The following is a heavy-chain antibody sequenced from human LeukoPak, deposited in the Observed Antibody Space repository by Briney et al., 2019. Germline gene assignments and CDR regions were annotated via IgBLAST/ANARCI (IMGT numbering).Heavy chain of an antibody. J-gene: IGHJ3*02. CDR2: IYYSGNT. V-gene: IGHV4-39*01. Sequence: SETLSLTCTVSGGSISSTTYYWGWIRQPPGKRLEWIGSIYYSGNTYYNPSLDSRVTISADTSKNQFSLKMSSVTAADTAVYYCAMLYGSGRNRDAFDTWGQGTMVTVAS. CDR1: GGSISSTTYY. D-gene: IGHD3-10*01. CDR3: AMLYGSGRNRDAFDT.